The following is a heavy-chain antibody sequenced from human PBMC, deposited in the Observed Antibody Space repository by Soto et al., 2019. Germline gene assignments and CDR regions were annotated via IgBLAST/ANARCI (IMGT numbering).Heavy chain of an antibody. D-gene: IGHD2-21*02. CDR2: IIPIFGTA. CDR3: ARDRSCGGDCYFIPDAFDI. V-gene: IGHV1-69*01. CDR1: GGTFSSYA. J-gene: IGHJ3*02. Sequence: QVQLVQSGAEVKKPGSSVKVSCKASGGTFSSYAISWVRQAPGQGLEWMGGIIPIFGTANYAQKFQGRVTITAEESTSTAYMELSSLRSEDTAVYYCARDRSCGGDCYFIPDAFDIWGQGTMVTVSS.